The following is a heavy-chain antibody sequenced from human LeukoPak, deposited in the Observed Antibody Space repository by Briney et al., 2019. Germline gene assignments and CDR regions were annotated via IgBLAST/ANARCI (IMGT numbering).Heavy chain of an antibody. Sequence: PGRSLRLSCAASGFTFSSYGMHWVRQAPGKGLEWVAVISYDGSNKYYADSVKGRFTISRDNSKNTLYLQMNSLRAEDTAVYYCAKALGITMIPLDYWGQGTLVTVSS. CDR2: ISYDGSNK. J-gene: IGHJ4*02. D-gene: IGHD3-22*01. V-gene: IGHV3-30*18. CDR3: AKALGITMIPLDY. CDR1: GFTFSSYG.